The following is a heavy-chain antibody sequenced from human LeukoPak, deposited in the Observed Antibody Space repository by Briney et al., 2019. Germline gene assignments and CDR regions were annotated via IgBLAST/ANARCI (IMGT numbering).Heavy chain of an antibody. V-gene: IGHV1-3*01. CDR1: GYNFINYA. CDR2: INAASGDT. CDR3: ARGRVGAPDAFDI. Sequence: ASVKVSCKASGYNFINYALHWVRLAPGQRLEWMGWINAASGDTEYSQNFQGRVTITRDTSASTAYMELSSLRSEDTAVYYCARGRVGAPDAFDIRGQGTMVTVSS. D-gene: IGHD1-26*01. J-gene: IGHJ3*02.